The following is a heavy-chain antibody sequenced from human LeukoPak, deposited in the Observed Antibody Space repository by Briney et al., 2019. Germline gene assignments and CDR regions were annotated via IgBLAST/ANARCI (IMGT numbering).Heavy chain of an antibody. CDR3: VADPYYDGSGPPRWFDP. Sequence: GASVKVSCKASGYTFTSYDINWVRQATGQGLEWVGWMNPNSGNTGYAQKFQGRVTITRNTSISTAYMELSSLRSEDTAVYYCVADPYYDGSGPPRWFDPWGQGTLVTVSS. J-gene: IGHJ5*02. V-gene: IGHV1-8*03. CDR1: GYTFTSYD. CDR2: MNPNSGNT. D-gene: IGHD3-22*01.